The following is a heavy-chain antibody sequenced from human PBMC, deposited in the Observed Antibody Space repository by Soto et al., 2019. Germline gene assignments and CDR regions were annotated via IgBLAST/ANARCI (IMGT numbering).Heavy chain of an antibody. J-gene: IGHJ4*02. V-gene: IGHV3-30-3*01. CDR3: AQYCSGGSCYSDY. Sequence: VAVISYDGSNKYYADSVKGRFTISRDNSKNTLYLQMNSLRAEDTAVYYCAQYCSGGSCYSDYWGQGTLVTVSS. D-gene: IGHD2-15*01. CDR2: ISYDGSNK.